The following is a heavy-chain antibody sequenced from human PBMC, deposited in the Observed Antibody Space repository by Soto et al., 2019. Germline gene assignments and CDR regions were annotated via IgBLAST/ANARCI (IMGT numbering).Heavy chain of an antibody. CDR1: GFIFSDYG. Sequence: ESGGAVVQPGRSLRLACETSGFIFSDYGMHWVRQAPGMGLEWVAVIYYDGSNEHYSDSVRGRFTISRDNSKNILYLQMNSLRAEDTAIYYCARWWNDEEWVETMDVWGQGTTVTVSS. CDR2: IYYDGSNE. D-gene: IGHD1-1*01. V-gene: IGHV3-33*01. J-gene: IGHJ6*01. CDR3: ARWWNDEEWVETMDV.